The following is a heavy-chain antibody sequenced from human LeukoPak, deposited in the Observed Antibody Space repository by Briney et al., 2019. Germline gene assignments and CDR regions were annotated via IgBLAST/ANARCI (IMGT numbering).Heavy chain of an antibody. CDR1: GGSISSYY. CDR2: IYTSGST. D-gene: IGHD3-22*01. CDR3: ARDPTYYYDSSGSDY. Sequence: SETLSLTCTVSGGSISSYYWSWIRQPAGKGLEWIGRIYTSGSTNYNPSLKSRVTMSVDTSKNQFSLKLSSVSAADTAVYYCARDPTYYYDSSGSDYWGQGTLVTVSS. J-gene: IGHJ4*02. V-gene: IGHV4-4*07.